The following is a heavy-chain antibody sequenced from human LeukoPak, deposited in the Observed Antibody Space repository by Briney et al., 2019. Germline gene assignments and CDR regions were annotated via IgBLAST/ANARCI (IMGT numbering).Heavy chain of an antibody. J-gene: IGHJ6*02. Sequence: GGSLRLSCAASGFTFSGSAMHWVRQAPGKGLEWVAVISYDGSNKYYADSVKGRFTISRDNSKNTLYLQMNSLRAEDTAVYYCARETDYDFWSGSNYGMDVWGQGTTVTVSS. CDR3: ARETDYDFWSGSNYGMDV. D-gene: IGHD3-3*01. CDR2: ISYDGSNK. V-gene: IGHV3-30*04. CDR1: GFTFSGSA.